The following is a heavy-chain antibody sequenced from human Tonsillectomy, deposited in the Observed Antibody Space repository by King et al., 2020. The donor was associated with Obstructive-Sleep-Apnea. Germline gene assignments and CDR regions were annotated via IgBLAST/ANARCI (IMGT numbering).Heavy chain of an antibody. D-gene: IGHD3-10*01. Sequence: QLVQSGGGVVRPGGSLILSCAASGFTFDDYGMNCVRQAPGKGLEWVSGISWNGGSTHYADSLKGRFTISRDNAKNSLYLEMNSLRAEDKALYHCARENPYYYGSSDYWGQGTLVTVSS. CDR2: ISWNGGST. V-gene: IGHV3-20*01. CDR3: ARENPYYYGSSDY. J-gene: IGHJ4*02. CDR1: GFTFDDYG.